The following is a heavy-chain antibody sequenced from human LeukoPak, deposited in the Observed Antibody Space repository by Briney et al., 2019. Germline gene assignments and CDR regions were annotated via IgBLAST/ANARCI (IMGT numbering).Heavy chain of an antibody. J-gene: IGHJ4*02. CDR1: GGSFSGYY. Sequence: SETLSLTCAVYGGSFSGYYWSWIRQPPGKGLEWIGEINHSGSTNYNPSLKSRVTISVDTSKNQFSLKLSSVTAADTAVYYCAIARSGWLRYYFDYWGQGTLGTVSS. CDR3: AIARSGWLRYYFDY. V-gene: IGHV4-34*01. D-gene: IGHD6-19*01. CDR2: INHSGST.